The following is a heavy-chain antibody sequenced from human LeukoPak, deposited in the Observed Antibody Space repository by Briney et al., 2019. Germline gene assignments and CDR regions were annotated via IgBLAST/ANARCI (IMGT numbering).Heavy chain of an antibody. V-gene: IGHV4-34*01. CDR2: INHSGST. D-gene: IGHD5-24*01. CDR3: ARDGKRGFYMDV. J-gene: IGHJ6*03. Sequence: PLETLSLTCAVYGGSFSGYYWSWIRQPPGKGLEWIGEINHSGSTNYNPSLKSRVTISVDTSKNQFPLKVSSVTAADTAVYYCARDGKRGFYMDVWGKGTTVTVSS. CDR1: GGSFSGYY.